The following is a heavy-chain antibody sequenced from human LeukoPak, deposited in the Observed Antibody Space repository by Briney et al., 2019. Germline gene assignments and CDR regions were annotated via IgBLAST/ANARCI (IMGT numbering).Heavy chain of an antibody. CDR3: ARDQGVAYCGGDCYAGYFQH. CDR1: GFTFSSYA. Sequence: GGSLRLSCAASGFTFSSYAMHCVRQAPGKGLGWVAVISYDGSNKYYADSVKGRFTISRDNSKNTLYLQMNSLRADDTAVYYCARDQGVAYCGGDCYAGYFQHWGQGTLVTVSS. J-gene: IGHJ1*01. CDR2: ISYDGSNK. V-gene: IGHV3-30-3*01. D-gene: IGHD2-21*02.